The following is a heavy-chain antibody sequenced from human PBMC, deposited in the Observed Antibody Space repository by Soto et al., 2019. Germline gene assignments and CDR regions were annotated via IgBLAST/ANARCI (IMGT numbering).Heavy chain of an antibody. CDR2: FDPEDGET. Sequence: ASLKVSCKVSGYTLTELSMHWVRQAPGKGLEWMGGFDPEDGETIYAQKFQGRVTMTEDTSTDTAYMELSSLRSEDTAVYYCATDRGLQYVQNWFDPWGQGTLVTVSS. CDR1: GYTLTELS. J-gene: IGHJ5*02. V-gene: IGHV1-24*01. D-gene: IGHD4-4*01. CDR3: ATDRGLQYVQNWFDP.